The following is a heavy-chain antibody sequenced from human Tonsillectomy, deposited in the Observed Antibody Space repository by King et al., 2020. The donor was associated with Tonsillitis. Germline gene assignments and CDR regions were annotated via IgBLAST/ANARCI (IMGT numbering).Heavy chain of an antibody. J-gene: IGHJ4*02. CDR3: VRGGEDWLFAFDY. V-gene: IGHV4-59*01. Sequence: QLQESGPGLVKPSETLSLTCTVSGGSISSYYWSWIRQPPGKGLEWIGYIYYSGSTNYNPSLKSRVTISVDTSKNQFSLKLSSVTAADTAVYYCVRGGEDWLFAFDYWGQGTLVTVSS. CDR2: IYYSGST. D-gene: IGHD3/OR15-3a*01. CDR1: GGSISSYY.